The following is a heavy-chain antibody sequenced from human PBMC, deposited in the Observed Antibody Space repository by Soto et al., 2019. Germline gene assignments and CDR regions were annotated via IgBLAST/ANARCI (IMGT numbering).Heavy chain of an antibody. CDR2: INAGNDQT. CDR1: GYRFTNYA. V-gene: IGHV1-3*01. Sequence: GASVKVSCTASGYRFTNYAVHWVRQAPGQRLEWVGWINAGNDQTKYSQKFQGRVTITRDTSASTAYLEMSSLRSEDTAVYYCARLGCSGGSCYSSIALMDVWGQGTTVTVSS. CDR3: ARLGCSGGSCYSSIALMDV. J-gene: IGHJ6*02. D-gene: IGHD2-15*01.